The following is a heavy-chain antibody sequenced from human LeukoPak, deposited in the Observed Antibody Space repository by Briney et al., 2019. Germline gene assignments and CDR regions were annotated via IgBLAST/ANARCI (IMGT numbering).Heavy chain of an antibody. J-gene: IGHJ3*02. CDR2: IYWDDDK. Sequence: SGPTLVNPTQTLTLTCTFSGLSLSTSGVGVGWIRQPPEKALEWLALIYWDDDKRYSPSLKSRLTIAKDTSKNQVVLAMTNMDPVDTATYYCAHTDYDYVIWGQGTMVTVSS. V-gene: IGHV2-5*02. CDR3: AHTDYDYVI. D-gene: IGHD3-16*01. CDR1: GLSLSTSGVG.